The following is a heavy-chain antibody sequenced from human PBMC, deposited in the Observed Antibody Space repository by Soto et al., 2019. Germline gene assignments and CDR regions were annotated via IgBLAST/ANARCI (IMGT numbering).Heavy chain of an antibody. Sequence: EVQLLESGGGLVQPGGSLRLSCAASGFTFSSYAMSWVRQAPGKGLEWVSTISGSGDSTFYADSVKGRFTISRDNSKNTLYLQLNSLRAEDTALYYCAKGYCSSTSCSFDYWGQGTLVTVSS. CDR2: ISGSGDST. CDR3: AKGYCSSTSCSFDY. V-gene: IGHV3-23*01. J-gene: IGHJ4*02. CDR1: GFTFSSYA. D-gene: IGHD2-2*01.